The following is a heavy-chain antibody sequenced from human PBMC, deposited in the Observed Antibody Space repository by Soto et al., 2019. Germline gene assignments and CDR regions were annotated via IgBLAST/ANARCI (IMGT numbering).Heavy chain of an antibody. Sequence: QVQLVQSGAEVKKPGASVKVSCKASGYTFTSYGISWVRQAPGQGLEWMGWISAYNGNTNYAKKLQGRVTMTPDTSTSTAYMELRSLRSDDTAVYYCARVRPGIAAAGTDWFDPWGQGTLVTVSS. CDR1: GYTFTSYG. CDR3: ARVRPGIAAAGTDWFDP. D-gene: IGHD6-13*01. J-gene: IGHJ5*02. CDR2: ISAYNGNT. V-gene: IGHV1-18*04.